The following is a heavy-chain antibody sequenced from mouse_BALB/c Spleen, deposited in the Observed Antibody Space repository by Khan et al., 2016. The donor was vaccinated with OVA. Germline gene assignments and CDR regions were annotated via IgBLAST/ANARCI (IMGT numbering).Heavy chain of an antibody. CDR1: GYTFTDYW. J-gene: IGHJ3*01. D-gene: IGHD2-2*01. Sequence: VQLQESGAELAKPGASVKMSCKASGYTFTDYWIHWVKKRPGQGLEWIGYINPSTGYTEYNHKFKDKAPLTADKSSSTAYMQLGSLTSEDSAVYYCARGGYGSFAYWGQGTLVTVSA. CDR3: ARGGYGSFAY. CDR2: INPSTGYT. V-gene: IGHV1-7*01.